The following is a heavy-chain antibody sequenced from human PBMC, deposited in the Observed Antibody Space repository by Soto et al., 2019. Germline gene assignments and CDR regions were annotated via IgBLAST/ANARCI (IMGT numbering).Heavy chain of an antibody. CDR1: GFTVSSNY. D-gene: IGHD3-16*01. CDR3: ARGFGDRIRGFMRYGIDV. CDR2: IHSGGCT. Sequence: GGSLRLSCVASGFTVSSNYMTWVRQAPGKGLEWVSVIHSGGCTFYADSVKGRFTISRDNSNNTLYLQVNSLRAEDTAVYYCARGFGDRIRGFMRYGIDVWGQGTTVTVSS. J-gene: IGHJ6*02. V-gene: IGHV3-53*01.